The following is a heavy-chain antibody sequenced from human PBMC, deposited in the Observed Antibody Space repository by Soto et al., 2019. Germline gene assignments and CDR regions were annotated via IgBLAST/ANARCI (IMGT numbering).Heavy chain of an antibody. Sequence: QVQLVQSEAEVKKPESSVKVSCKAPGGTFSTYAISWVRQAPGQGLEWMGGIIPMFGTANYAQRFQDRVTITADESKNTVYMELSSLRSEDTAVYFCASGIQLWLRRINNGYSGWGHGTLVTVSS. D-gene: IGHD5-18*01. CDR2: IIPMFGTA. CDR3: ASGIQLWLRRINNGYSG. CDR1: GGTFSTYA. J-gene: IGHJ4*01. V-gene: IGHV1-69*12.